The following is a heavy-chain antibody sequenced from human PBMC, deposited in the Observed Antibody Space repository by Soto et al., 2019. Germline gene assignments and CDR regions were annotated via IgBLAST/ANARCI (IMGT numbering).Heavy chain of an antibody. V-gene: IGHV1-3*01. D-gene: IGHD3-22*01. J-gene: IGHJ4*02. CDR3: ARVRPYYDSVDY. Sequence: GASVKVSCKASGYTFTSYAMHWVRQAPGQRLEWMGWINAGNGNTKYSQKSQGRVTITRDTSASTAYMELSSLRSEDTAVYYCARVRPYYDSVDYWGQGTLVTVSS. CDR2: INAGNGNT. CDR1: GYTFTSYA.